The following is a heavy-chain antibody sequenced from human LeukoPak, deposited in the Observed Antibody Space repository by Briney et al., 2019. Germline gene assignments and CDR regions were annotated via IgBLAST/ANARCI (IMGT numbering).Heavy chain of an antibody. Sequence: SETLSLTCTVSGGSISSYYWSWIRQPPGKGLEWIGYIYYSGSTNYNPSLKSRVTISVDTSKNQFSLKLSSVTAADTAVYYCASEERVGSSFYLSFWGQGTLVTVSS. CDR2: IYYSGST. D-gene: IGHD6-13*01. J-gene: IGHJ4*02. CDR1: GGSISSYY. V-gene: IGHV4-59*01. CDR3: ASEERVGSSFYLSF.